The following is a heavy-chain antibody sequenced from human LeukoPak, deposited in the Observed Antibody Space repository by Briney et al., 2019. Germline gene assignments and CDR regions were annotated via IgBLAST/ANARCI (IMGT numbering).Heavy chain of an antibody. D-gene: IGHD6-19*01. CDR2: IYYSGNT. Sequence: SETLPLTCIVSGGSISSHYWTWIQPPPGKGLEYIGYIYYSGNTNYNPSLKSRVTISVDRSKNQFSLKLTSVTAEDTAVYYCARINSGWYFDHWGQGTRVSVPS. CDR3: ARINSGWYFDH. CDR1: GGSISSHY. J-gene: IGHJ4*02. V-gene: IGHV4-59*11.